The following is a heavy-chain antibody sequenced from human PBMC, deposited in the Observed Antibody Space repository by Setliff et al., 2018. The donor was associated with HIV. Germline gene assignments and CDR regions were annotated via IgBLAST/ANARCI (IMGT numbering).Heavy chain of an antibody. CDR1: GFSVSNNY. D-gene: IGHD6-19*01. J-gene: IGHJ4*02. CDR3: AKEGGSSGHAGNFDF. CDR2: LAPDGSE. Sequence: QPGGSLRLSCEVSGFSVSNNYMHWVRQAPGKGLEWVSALAPDGSEHFANSVKGRFTISRDTSESTVYLQMNSLMPEDTGIYYCAKEGGSSGHAGNFDFWGQGTLVTVSS. V-gene: IGHV3-30*18.